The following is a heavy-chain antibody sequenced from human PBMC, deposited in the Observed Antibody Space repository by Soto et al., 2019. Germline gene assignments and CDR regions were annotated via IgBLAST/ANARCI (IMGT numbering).Heavy chain of an antibody. CDR1: GGTFSSYA. V-gene: IGHV1-69*06. CDR2: IIPIFGTA. J-gene: IGHJ3*02. Sequence: SVKVSCKASGGTFSSYAISWVRQAPGQGLEWMGGIIPIFGTANYAQKFQGRVTITADKSTSTAYMELSSLRSEDTAVYYCAREGYYDSSGYYQDDAFDIWGQGTMVTVSS. D-gene: IGHD3-22*01. CDR3: AREGYYDSSGYYQDDAFDI.